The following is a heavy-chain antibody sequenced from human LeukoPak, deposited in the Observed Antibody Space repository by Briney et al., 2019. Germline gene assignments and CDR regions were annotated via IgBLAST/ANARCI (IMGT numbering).Heavy chain of an antibody. CDR2: SSYTGSP. J-gene: IGHJ5*02. V-gene: IGHV4-59*01. D-gene: IGHD5-24*01. CDR1: GASINSYH. CDR3: ARGDGYSPGFDT. Sequence: SETLSLTCTVSGASINSYHWSWIRQPPATALELIGYSSYTGSPKYTPSLKSRVIMSKDTSKNQISLKLSAVTAADTAVYYCARGDGYSPGFDTWGQGTLVTVS.